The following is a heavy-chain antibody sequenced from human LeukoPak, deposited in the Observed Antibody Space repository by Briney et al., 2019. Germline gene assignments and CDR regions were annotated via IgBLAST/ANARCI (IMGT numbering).Heavy chain of an antibody. V-gene: IGHV3-23*01. J-gene: IGHJ4*02. CDR2: ISGSGGYT. D-gene: IGHD5-12*01. Sequence: PGGSLRLSCAASGFTFSSYAMSWVRQAPGKGLEWVSAISGSGGYTYYADSVKGRFTISRDNSKNTLYLQMNSLRAGDTAVYYCAKYDGVATNLYFDYWGQGTLVTVSS. CDR1: GFTFSSYA. CDR3: AKYDGVATNLYFDY.